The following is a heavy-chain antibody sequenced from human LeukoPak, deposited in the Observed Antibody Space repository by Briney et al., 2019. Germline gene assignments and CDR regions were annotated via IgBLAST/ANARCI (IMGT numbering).Heavy chain of an antibody. J-gene: IGHJ4*02. CDR2: IKGKMDVGKT. D-gene: IGHD2-15*01. CDR3: TRSVSAYCSGGSCYGWIYYFDY. CDR1: GFTFSNAW. V-gene: IGHV3-15*01. Sequence: GGALRLSCAESGFTFSNAWMSWVCEGPGEGREWVGRIKGKMDVGKTDYAAPGKGRLTISRDDSKNTLYLQMNSLKTEDTAVYYCTRSVSAYCSGGSCYGWIYYFDYWGQGTLVTVSS.